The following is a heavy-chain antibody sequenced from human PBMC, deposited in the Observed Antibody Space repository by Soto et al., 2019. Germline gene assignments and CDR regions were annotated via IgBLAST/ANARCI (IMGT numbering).Heavy chain of an antibody. J-gene: IGHJ4*02. CDR2: ISGSGGST. V-gene: IGHV3-23*01. CDR1: GFTFSSYA. D-gene: IGHD3-22*01. Sequence: GGSLRLSCAASGFTFSSYAMSWVRQAPGKGLEWVSAISGSGGSTYYADSVKGRFTISRDNSKNTLYLQMNSLRAEDTAVYYCAKDISYDSSGYFEGFDYWGQGTLVTVSS. CDR3: AKDISYDSSGYFEGFDY.